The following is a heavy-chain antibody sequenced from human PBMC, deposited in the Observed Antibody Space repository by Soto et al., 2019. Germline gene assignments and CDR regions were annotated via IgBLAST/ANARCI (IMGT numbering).Heavy chain of an antibody. D-gene: IGHD6-25*01. CDR3: ARDLFGYDY. Sequence: EVQLVESGGGLVQPGGSLRLSCTASGFIFSSLAMHWVRQAPGKRLELASTIGDKGDNAYYADSVKGRFTVSRDNSKNTLYLHMGSLRAEDMAVYYCARDLFGYDYWGQGTLVIVSS. J-gene: IGHJ4*02. V-gene: IGHV3-64*07. CDR2: IGDKGDNA. CDR1: GFIFSSLA.